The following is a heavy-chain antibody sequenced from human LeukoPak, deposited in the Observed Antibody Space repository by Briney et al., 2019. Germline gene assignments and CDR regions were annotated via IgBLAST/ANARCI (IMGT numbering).Heavy chain of an antibody. CDR3: ARYSSSSSGYYYYMDV. CDR2: INPNSGGT. J-gene: IGHJ6*03. D-gene: IGHD6-6*01. Sequence: ASVKVSCKASGYTFTGYYMHWVRQAPGQGLEWMGWINPNSGGTNYAQKFQGRVTMTRDTSISTAYMEPSRLRPDDTAVYYCARYSSSSSGYYYYMDVWGKGTTVTVSS. V-gene: IGHV1-2*02. CDR1: GYTFTGYY.